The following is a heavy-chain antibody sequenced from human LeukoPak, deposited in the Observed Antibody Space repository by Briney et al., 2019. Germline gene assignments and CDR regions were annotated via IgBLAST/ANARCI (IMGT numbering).Heavy chain of an antibody. CDR2: IYHSGST. Sequence: SQTLSLTCAVSGVSISSGGYSWSWIRQPPGKGLEWIGYIYHSGSTYYNPSLKSRVTISVDRSKNQFSLKLSSVTAADTAVYYCARVRAGVVISEEPLDYWGQGALVTVSS. D-gene: IGHD3-3*01. V-gene: IGHV4-30-2*01. CDR1: GVSISSGGYS. J-gene: IGHJ4*02. CDR3: ARVRAGVVISEEPLDY.